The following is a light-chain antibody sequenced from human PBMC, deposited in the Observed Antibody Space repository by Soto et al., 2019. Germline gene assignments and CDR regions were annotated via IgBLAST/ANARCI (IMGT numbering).Light chain of an antibody. CDR1: QSAGSNY. V-gene: IGKV3-20*01. CDR2: DAS. J-gene: IGKJ4*01. CDR3: QVYDRSPL. Sequence: EIVLTQSPDTLSLSPGERATLSCRASQSAGSNYLAWYQQKPGQAPRLLMYDASGRASGIPDRFTGSGSGTDFTLTISSLEPEDFGVYFCQVYDRSPLFGGGTKLDIK.